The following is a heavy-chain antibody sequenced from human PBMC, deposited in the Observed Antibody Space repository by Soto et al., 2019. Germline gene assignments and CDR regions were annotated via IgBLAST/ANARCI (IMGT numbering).Heavy chain of an antibody. CDR2: IYPGDPDT. Sequence: GESLKISCQGSGYAFSSYWIAWVRQMPGKGLEWMGIIYPGDPDTRYSPSFQGQVTISVDKSITTAYLQWSSLKASDTAMYYCARGYCTATICDPWFDPWGQGTLVTVSS. J-gene: IGHJ5*02. D-gene: IGHD2-8*02. CDR1: GYAFSSYW. CDR3: ARGYCTATICDPWFDP. V-gene: IGHV5-51*01.